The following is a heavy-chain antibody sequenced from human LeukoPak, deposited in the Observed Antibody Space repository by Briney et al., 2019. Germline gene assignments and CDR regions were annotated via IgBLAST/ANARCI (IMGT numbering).Heavy chain of an antibody. CDR2: ISSSSSYI. V-gene: IGHV3-21*01. CDR3: ARDPDYYDSSGPFDY. D-gene: IGHD3-22*01. Sequence: GGSLRLSCAASGFTFSSYSMNWVRQAPGRGLEWVSSISSSSSYIYYADSVKGRFTISRDNAKNSLYLQINSLRAEDTAVYYCARDPDYYDSSGPFDYWGQGTLVTVSS. CDR1: GFTFSSYS. J-gene: IGHJ4*02.